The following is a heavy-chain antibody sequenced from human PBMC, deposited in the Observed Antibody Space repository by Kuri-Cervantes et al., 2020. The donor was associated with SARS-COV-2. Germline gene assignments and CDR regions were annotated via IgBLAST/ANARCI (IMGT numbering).Heavy chain of an antibody. D-gene: IGHD7-27*01. J-gene: IGHJ4*02. CDR1: GFTFSSYA. CDR2: ISGSGGST. Sequence: GEAQKFSWAASGFTFSSYAMSWVRQAPGKGLEWVSDISGSGGSTYYADSVKGRFTISRDNANNSLYLQMNSLRAEYTAVYYCARIGELGIRDYWGQGTLVTVSS. CDR3: ARIGELGIRDY. V-gene: IGHV3-23*01.